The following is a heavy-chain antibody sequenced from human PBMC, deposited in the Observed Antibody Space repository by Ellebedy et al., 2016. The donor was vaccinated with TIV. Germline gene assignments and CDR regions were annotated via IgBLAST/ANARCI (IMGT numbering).Heavy chain of an antibody. CDR2: IGYDGFNK. CDR1: GFSFSTYG. J-gene: IGHJ4*02. V-gene: IGHV3-33*01. Sequence: GESLKISCAASGFSFSTYGMHSVRQAPGQGLEWVAVIGYDGFNKDYAESVKGRFTISSDNSKSTMYLEMKSLRVENTAVYYCAREQYPYDEILTGSFDYWGQGALVTVSS. D-gene: IGHD3-9*01. CDR3: AREQYPYDEILTGSFDY.